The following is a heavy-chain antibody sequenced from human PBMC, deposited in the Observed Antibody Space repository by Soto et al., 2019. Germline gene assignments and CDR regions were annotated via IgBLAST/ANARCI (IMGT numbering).Heavy chain of an antibody. D-gene: IGHD5-18*01. CDR1: GYSFITYW. CDR3: ARHIVDTSMTASFNY. V-gene: IGHV5-51*01. J-gene: IGHJ4*02. Sequence: GESLKISCKASGYSFITYWIGWVRQMPGKGLEWMGIIYPGDSDARYSPSFQGQVTISADKSISTVYLQWSSLKASDTAMYYCARHIVDTSMTASFNYWGQGTQVTVSS. CDR2: IYPGDSDA.